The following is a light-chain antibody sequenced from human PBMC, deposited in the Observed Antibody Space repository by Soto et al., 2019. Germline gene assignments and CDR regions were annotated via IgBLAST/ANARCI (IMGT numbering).Light chain of an antibody. CDR1: QSVTTN. CDR3: QQYKIWPT. Sequence: VMTQSPATLSVSPGERATLSCRASQSVTTNMAWYQQKPGQAPRLLIYGASTRATGIPARFSGSGSGTEFTLTISSLQSEDFAVYFCQQYKIWPTFGQGTKVDIK. V-gene: IGKV3-15*01. CDR2: GAS. J-gene: IGKJ1*01.